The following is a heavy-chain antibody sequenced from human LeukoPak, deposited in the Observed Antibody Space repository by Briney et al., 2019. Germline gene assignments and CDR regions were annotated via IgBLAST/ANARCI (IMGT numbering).Heavy chain of an antibody. Sequence: PSETLSLTCAVYGGSFSGYYWSWIRQPPGKGLEWIGEINHSGSTNYNPSLKSRVTISVDTSKNQFSLKLSSVTAADTAVYYCARLGIVVVPAVRGSSWYGYDPWGQGTLVTVSS. CDR3: ARLGIVVVPAVRGSSWYGYDP. CDR2: INHSGST. V-gene: IGHV4-34*01. D-gene: IGHD2-2*01. CDR1: GGSFSGYY. J-gene: IGHJ5*02.